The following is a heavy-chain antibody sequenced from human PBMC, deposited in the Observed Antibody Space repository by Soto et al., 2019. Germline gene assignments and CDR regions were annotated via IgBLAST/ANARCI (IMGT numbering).Heavy chain of an antibody. CDR3: ANPPPTMESTIYYYYGMDV. J-gene: IGHJ6*02. CDR2: ISGSGGST. Sequence: EVQLLESGGGLVQPGGSLRLSCAASGFTFSNYAMTWVRQAPGKGLEWVSAISGSGGSTYYADSVKGRFTISRDNSKTTLYLQMDSLGAEDTAVYYCANPPPTMESTIYYYYGMDVWGQGTTVTVSS. CDR1: GFTFSNYA. V-gene: IGHV3-23*01. D-gene: IGHD1-26*01.